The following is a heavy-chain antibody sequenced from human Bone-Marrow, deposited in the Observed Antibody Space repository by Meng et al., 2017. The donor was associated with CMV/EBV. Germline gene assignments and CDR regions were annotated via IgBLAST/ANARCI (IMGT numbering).Heavy chain of an antibody. CDR1: GFTFDDYT. V-gene: IGHV3-43*01. CDR2: ISWDGGST. D-gene: IGHD2-2*01. CDR3: ARGLVLCTSCYFLPAFDP. J-gene: IGHJ5*02. Sequence: GESLKISCAASGFTFDDYTMHWVRQAPGKGLEWVSLISWDGGSTYYADSVKGRFTISRDNSKNSLYLQMNSLRTEDTAVYYCARGLVLCTSCYFLPAFDPWGQGTLVTVSS.